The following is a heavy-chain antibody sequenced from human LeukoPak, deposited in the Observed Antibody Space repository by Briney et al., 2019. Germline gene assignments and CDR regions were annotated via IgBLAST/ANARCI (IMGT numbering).Heavy chain of an antibody. V-gene: IGHV3-7*01. J-gene: IGHJ4*02. CDR2: IKQDGSER. Sequence: GGSLRLSCAASGFTFNSHWMTWVRQAPGKGLEWVANIKQDGSERYYVDSVKGRFTISRDNAKNTLYLQMNSLRVEDTAVYYCARSIAAAESYWGQGTLVTVSS. CDR3: ARSIAAAESY. D-gene: IGHD6-13*01. CDR1: GFTFNSHW.